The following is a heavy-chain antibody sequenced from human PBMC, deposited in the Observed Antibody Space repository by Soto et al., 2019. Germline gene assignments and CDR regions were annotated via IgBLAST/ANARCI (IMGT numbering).Heavy chain of an antibody. V-gene: IGHV3-23*01. CDR1: GFTFSGYA. D-gene: IGHD2-15*01. CDR3: AKRRGAGGHFDY. Sequence: GGSLRLSCAASGFTFSGYAMGWVRQGPGRGLEWVAVVSIGGSTHYADSVRGRFTISRDNSKNTLSLQMNSLTAEDTAVYFCAKRRGAGGHFDYWGQGALVTVSS. CDR2: VSIGGST. J-gene: IGHJ4*02.